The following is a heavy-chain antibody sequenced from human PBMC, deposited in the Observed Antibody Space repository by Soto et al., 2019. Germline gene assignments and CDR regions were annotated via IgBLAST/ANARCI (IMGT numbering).Heavy chain of an antibody. D-gene: IGHD4-17*01. V-gene: IGHV4-30-2*01. Sequence: SETLSLSCAVSGGSISSGGYSWSWIRQPPGKGLECIGYIYHSGSTYYNPSLKSRVTISVDRSKNQLSLKLSSVTAADTAVYYCARGTTTVTTFDYWGLGTLVTVS. CDR1: GGSISSGGYS. J-gene: IGHJ4*02. CDR3: ARGTTTVTTFDY. CDR2: IYHSGST.